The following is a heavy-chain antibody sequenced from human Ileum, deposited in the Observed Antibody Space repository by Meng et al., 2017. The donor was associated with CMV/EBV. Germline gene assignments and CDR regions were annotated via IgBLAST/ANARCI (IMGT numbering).Heavy chain of an antibody. V-gene: IGHV3-66*02. D-gene: IGHD5-24*01. CDR2: IYSGGTT. CDR1: GVAVSSNF. J-gene: IGHJ3*02. CDR3: ARDLGPKHDYNWRAFDI. Sequence: GESLKISCAASGVAVSSNFFSWVRQAPGEGLEWVSVIYSGGTTYYTESVNGRFTISRDGSKNMVYLQMNSLRPEDTAMYYCARDLGPKHDYNWRAFDIWGQGTMVTVSS.